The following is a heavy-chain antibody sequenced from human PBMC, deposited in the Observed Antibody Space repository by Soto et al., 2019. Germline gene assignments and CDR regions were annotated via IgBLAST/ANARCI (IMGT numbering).Heavy chain of an antibody. Sequence: PGGSLRLSCAASGFTFSSYWMSWVRQAPGKGLEWVANIKQDGSEKYYVDSVKGRFTISRDNAKNSLYLQMNSLRAEDTAVYYCARGGYYGDPPRAFDIWGQGPMVTVS. D-gene: IGHD4-17*01. CDR1: GFTFSSYW. CDR3: ARGGYYGDPPRAFDI. J-gene: IGHJ3*02. V-gene: IGHV3-7*01. CDR2: IKQDGSEK.